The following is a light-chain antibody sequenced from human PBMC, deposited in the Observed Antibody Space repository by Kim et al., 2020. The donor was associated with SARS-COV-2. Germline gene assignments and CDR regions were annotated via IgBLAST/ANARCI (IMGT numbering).Light chain of an antibody. V-gene: IGLV3-21*01. CDR1: DIGDNS. CDR3: QVWDSSSDQFV. CDR2: SDG. Sequence: APEPAASIACVGNDIGDNSVHWYQHKAGQAPVLVIYSDGDRPPGIPDRFSDSNSGNTATLTITRVEAGDEADYYCQVWDSSSDQFVFGPGTKVTVL. J-gene: IGLJ1*01.